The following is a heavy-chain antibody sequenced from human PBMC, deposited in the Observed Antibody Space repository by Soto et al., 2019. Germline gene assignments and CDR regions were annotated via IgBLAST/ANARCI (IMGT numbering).Heavy chain of an antibody. V-gene: IGHV3-23*01. CDR1: GFTFSNYA. Sequence: GGSLRLSCAASGFTFSNYAMTWVRQGPGKGLEWVSGISGSGGRSYYADSVKGRFTISRDNSKSTLYLQMNSLRAEDTAVYYCAKAYFVWSSEQPYYFDDWGQGT. CDR2: ISGSGGRS. CDR3: AKAYFVWSSEQPYYFDD. J-gene: IGHJ4*02. D-gene: IGHD3-16*01.